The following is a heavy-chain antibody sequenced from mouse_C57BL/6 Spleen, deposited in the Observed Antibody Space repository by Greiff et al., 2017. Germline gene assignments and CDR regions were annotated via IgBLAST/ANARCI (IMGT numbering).Heavy chain of an antibody. CDR3: ARSLDGYYGYFDV. CDR2: INPNNGGT. D-gene: IGHD2-3*01. J-gene: IGHJ1*03. CDR1: GYTFTDYY. V-gene: IGHV1-26*01. Sequence: EVQLQQSGPELVKPGASVKISCKASGYTFTDYYMNWVKQSHGKSLEWIGDINPNNGGTSYNQKFKGKATLTVDKSSSTAYMELRSLTSEDSAVYYCARSLDGYYGYFDVWGTGTTVTVSS.